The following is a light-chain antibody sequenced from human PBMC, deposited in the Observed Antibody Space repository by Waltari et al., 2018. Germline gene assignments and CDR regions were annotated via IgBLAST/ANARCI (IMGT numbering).Light chain of an antibody. CDR2: HVS. CDR3: SSSRTSSVVV. V-gene: IGLV2-14*04. J-gene: IGLJ2*01. Sequence: WCQPHPGKAPKLLIYHVSKRPSGVSPRFSGSKSGNTASLTISGLRAEDESDYYCSSSRTSSVVVFGGGPKLSVL.